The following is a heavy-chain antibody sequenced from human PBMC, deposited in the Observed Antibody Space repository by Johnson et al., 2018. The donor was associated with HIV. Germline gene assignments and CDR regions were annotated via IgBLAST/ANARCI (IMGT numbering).Heavy chain of an antibody. Sequence: VLLVESGGGVVRPGGSLRLSCAASGFTFSRYTMHWVRQAPGKGLQWVANIKQDGNEKYYVDSVKGRFSISSDNAKNSLHLQMNSLRAEDTAVYYCTTYTTLITMYVEIKGGAFDIWGQGTMVTVSS. CDR2: IKQDGNEK. J-gene: IGHJ3*02. CDR1: GFTFSRYT. D-gene: IGHD3-16*01. V-gene: IGHV3-7*05. CDR3: TTYTTLITMYVEIKGGAFDI.